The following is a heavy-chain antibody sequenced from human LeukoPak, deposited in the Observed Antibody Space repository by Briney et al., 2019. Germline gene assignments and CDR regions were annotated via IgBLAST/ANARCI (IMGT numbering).Heavy chain of an antibody. CDR3: ARTPTYCGGDCYYFDL. D-gene: IGHD2-21*02. V-gene: IGHV4-30-2*01. J-gene: IGHJ5*02. Sequence: PSQTLSLTCAVSGVSISSSGYSWSWIRQPPGKGLEWIGYIHHTGSTYYNPSLKSRVTISVDRSKNQFSLKLSSVTAADTAIYFCARTPTYCGGDCYYFDLWGQGTLVTVSS. CDR2: IHHTGST. CDR1: GVSISSSGYS.